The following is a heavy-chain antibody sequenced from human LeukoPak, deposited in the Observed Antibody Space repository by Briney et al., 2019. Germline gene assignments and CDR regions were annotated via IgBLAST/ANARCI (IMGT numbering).Heavy chain of an antibody. CDR3: ARGMWQWLVGIDY. Sequence: PGGSLRLSCGDSTFNFSDYGMHWVRQAPGKGLGWGAIISYDASNKYYADSVKGRFTISRDNFKNTLYLQMNSLRTEDTAVYHCARGMWQWLVGIDYWGQGTLVTVSS. CDR2: ISYDASNK. J-gene: IGHJ4*02. D-gene: IGHD6-19*01. CDR1: TFNFSDYG. V-gene: IGHV3-30*03.